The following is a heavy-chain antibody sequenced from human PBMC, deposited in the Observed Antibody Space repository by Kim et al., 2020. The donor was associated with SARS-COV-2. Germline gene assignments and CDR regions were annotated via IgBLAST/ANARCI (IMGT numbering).Heavy chain of an antibody. J-gene: IGHJ5*02. D-gene: IGHD6-6*01. CDR3: ARHGYFEYTSSSPFDL. V-gene: IGHV4-39*01. Sequence: SETLSLTCTVSGDSVSSSSNYWGWIRQPPGKGLEWIASIYYSGNLHSNPSLKSRVTMSIDTSKNQFSLKVSSVNAADTAVYYCARHGYFEYTSSSPFDLWGQGTRVTVSS. CDR1: GDSVSSSSNY. CDR2: IYYSGNL.